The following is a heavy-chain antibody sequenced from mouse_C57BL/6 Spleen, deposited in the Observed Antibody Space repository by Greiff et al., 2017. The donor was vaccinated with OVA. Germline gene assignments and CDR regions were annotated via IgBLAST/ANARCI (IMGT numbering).Heavy chain of an antibody. V-gene: IGHV1-50*01. CDR3: ARGDGYYAFDY. CDR1: GYTFTSYW. D-gene: IGHD2-3*01. Sequence: QVQLQQPGAELVKPGASVKLSCKASGYTFTSYWMQWVKQRPGQGLEWIGEIDPSDRYTNYNQKFKGKATLTVDTSSSTAYMQLSSLTSEDSAVYYCARGDGYYAFDYWGQGTTLTVSS. J-gene: IGHJ2*01. CDR2: IDPSDRYT.